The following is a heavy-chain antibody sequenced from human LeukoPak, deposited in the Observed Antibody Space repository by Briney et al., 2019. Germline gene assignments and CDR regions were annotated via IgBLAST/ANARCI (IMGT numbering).Heavy chain of an antibody. CDR1: GFTFSTHW. CDR2: IKEDGSTT. Sequence: GGSLRLSCVASGFTFSTHWVSWVRQAPGKGLEWVANIKEDGSTTDYVESVKGRFTISRDNAKNSVFLQMNSLRAEDTAVYYCAPQTMILVLGGQGTLVTVSS. CDR3: APQTMILVL. D-gene: IGHD3-22*01. V-gene: IGHV3-7*01. J-gene: IGHJ4*02.